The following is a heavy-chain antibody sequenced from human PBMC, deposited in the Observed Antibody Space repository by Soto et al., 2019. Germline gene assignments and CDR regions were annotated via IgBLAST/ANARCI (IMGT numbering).Heavy chain of an antibody. Sequence: GGSQRVVCPASGITFSGAAMNWVRQASGKGLEWVSRIRSKANSYATAYAASVKGRFTISRDDSKNTAYLQMNSLKTEDTAVYYCTRHLTPPNWFDPWGKGTLVTVSS. CDR3: TRHLTPPNWFDP. CDR1: GITFSGAA. J-gene: IGHJ5*02. CDR2: IRSKANSYAT. V-gene: IGHV3-73*01.